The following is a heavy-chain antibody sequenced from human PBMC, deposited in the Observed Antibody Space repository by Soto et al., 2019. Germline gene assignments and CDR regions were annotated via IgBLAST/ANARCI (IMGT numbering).Heavy chain of an antibody. J-gene: IGHJ4*01. Sequence: SETLSLTFTVSGGSIRSYYWSWIRQPPGKGLEWIGYIYYSGSTNYNPSLKSRVTISVDTSKNQFSLKLSSVTAADTAVYYCARLYGWAPDYWGHGTLVTVSS. CDR3: ARLYGWAPDY. CDR1: GGSIRSYY. CDR2: IYYSGST. V-gene: IGHV4-59*08. D-gene: IGHD4-17*01.